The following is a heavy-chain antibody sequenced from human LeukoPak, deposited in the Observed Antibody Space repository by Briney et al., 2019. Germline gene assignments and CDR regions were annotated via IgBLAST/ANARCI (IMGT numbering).Heavy chain of an antibody. CDR2: ISWNSGSI. CDR1: GFTFDDYA. V-gene: IGHV3-9*01. J-gene: IGHJ4*02. CDR3: AKDKTGTPYYFDY. Sequence: GRSLRLSCAAAGFTFDDYAMHWVRQAPGKGLEWVSGISWNSGSIGYADSVKGRFTISRDNAKNSLYLQMNSLRAEDTALYYCAKDKTGTPYYFDYWGQGTLVTVSS. D-gene: IGHD1-7*01.